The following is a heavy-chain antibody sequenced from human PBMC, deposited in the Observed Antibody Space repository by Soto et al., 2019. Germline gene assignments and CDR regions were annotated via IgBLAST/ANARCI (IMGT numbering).Heavy chain of an antibody. CDR3: AKAYTTSSWFWFDP. V-gene: IGHV3-23*01. CDR1: GFTFSSYA. CDR2: VSGSGG. D-gene: IGHD6-6*01. Sequence: EVQLLESGGGLVQPGGSLRLSCAASGFTFSSYAMTWVRQGPGKGLEWVSSVSGSGGYYADSVKGRVTISRDNSKNTLSLQMNSLRAEDTAIYYCAKAYTTSSWFWFDPWGQGTLVTVSS. J-gene: IGHJ5*02.